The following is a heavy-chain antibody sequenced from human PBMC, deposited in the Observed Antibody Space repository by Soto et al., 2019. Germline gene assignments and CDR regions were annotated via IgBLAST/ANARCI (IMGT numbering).Heavy chain of an antibody. D-gene: IGHD3-16*01. CDR1: GYTFTNFG. J-gene: IGHJ4*02. Sequence: QVQLVQSGAEVKKPGASVKVSCKASGYTFTNFGISWVRQAPGQGLEWMGWISAYNGYTNYAQNFQGRVTMTTDTSTSTAYMELRSLSSNVTAVYNCTRRGTPIDYWGQGTLVTVSS. V-gene: IGHV1-18*01. CDR3: TRRGTPIDY. CDR2: ISAYNGYT.